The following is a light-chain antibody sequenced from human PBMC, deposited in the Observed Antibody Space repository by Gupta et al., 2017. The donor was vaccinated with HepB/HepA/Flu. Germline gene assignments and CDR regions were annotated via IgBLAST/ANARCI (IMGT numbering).Light chain of an antibody. V-gene: IGLV2-14*03. CDR1: SSDVGGYNY. CDR3: TSYTSSDSYV. J-gene: IGLJ1*01. Sequence: HSALAQPAPASESPGQSITISCTGTSSDVGGYNYVSWYQQHPGKAPNCMIYDVSNRPSGVSDRFSGSKSGNTASLTISGLQAEDEADYYCTSYTSSDSYVFGTGTKVIAL. CDR2: DVS.